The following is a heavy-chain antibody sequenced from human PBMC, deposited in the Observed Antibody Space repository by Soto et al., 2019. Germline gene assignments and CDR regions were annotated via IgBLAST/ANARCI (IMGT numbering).Heavy chain of an antibody. CDR2: IWYDGSNK. Sequence: QVQLVESGGGVVQPGRSLRLSCAASGFTFSSYGMHWVRQAPGKGLEWVAVIWYDGSNKYYADSVKGRFTISRDNSKNXLYMQMNSLRAEDTAVYYCARARPYYYDSSGHLGFWGQGTLVTVSS. J-gene: IGHJ4*02. CDR1: GFTFSSYG. CDR3: ARARPYYYDSSGHLGF. V-gene: IGHV3-33*01. D-gene: IGHD3-22*01.